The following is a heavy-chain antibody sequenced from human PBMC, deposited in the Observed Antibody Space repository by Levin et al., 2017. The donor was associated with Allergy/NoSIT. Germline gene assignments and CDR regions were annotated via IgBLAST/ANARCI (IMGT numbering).Heavy chain of an antibody. V-gene: IGHV4-39*01. J-gene: IGHJ4*02. CDR2: IYYHGST. D-gene: IGHD6-19*01. CDR3: AKSDLNITVALDN. Sequence: SETLSLTCTVSGGSISTSHYYWGWFRQPPGKGLEWIGNIYYHGSTYYNPSLRSRVTISVDKSKNQFSLKLSSVTAADTSVYYCAKSDLNITVALDNWGQGTLVTVSS. CDR1: GGSISTSHYY.